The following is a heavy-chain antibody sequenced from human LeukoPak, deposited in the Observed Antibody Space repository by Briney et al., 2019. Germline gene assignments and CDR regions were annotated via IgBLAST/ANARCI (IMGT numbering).Heavy chain of an antibody. V-gene: IGHV4-59*01. CDR3: ARDKDSGTNHANTRYDV. CDR1: GGSITNYY. CDR2: IYGDGST. Sequence: SETLSLTCTVSGGSITNYYWTWIRQPPGKGLEWIGFIYGDGSTKYNPSLKSRVTMSVDTSKNQFSLKLSSATAADSAVYYCARDKDSGTNHANTRYDVWGQGTMVTVSS. D-gene: IGHD1-26*01. J-gene: IGHJ3*01.